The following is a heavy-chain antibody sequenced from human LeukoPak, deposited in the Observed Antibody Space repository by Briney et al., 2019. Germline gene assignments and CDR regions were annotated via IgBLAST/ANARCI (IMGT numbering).Heavy chain of an antibody. V-gene: IGHV1-2*02. D-gene: IGHD3-3*01. CDR3: ARENYDFWCTLIDY. Sequence: GASVKVSCKASGYTFTGYYMHWVRQAPGQGLEWMGWINPNSGGTNYAQKFQGRVTMTRDTSISTAYMELSRLRSDDTAVYYCARENYDFWCTLIDYWGQGTLVTVSS. J-gene: IGHJ4*02. CDR2: INPNSGGT. CDR1: GYTFTGYY.